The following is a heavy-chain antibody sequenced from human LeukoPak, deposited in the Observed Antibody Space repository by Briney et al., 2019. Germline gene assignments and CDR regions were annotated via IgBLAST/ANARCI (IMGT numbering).Heavy chain of an antibody. CDR3: ARDYSLTAMDV. CDR2: ISSSSDYI. CDR1: GFTFSGYT. V-gene: IGHV3-21*01. J-gene: IGHJ6*02. Sequence: PGGSLRLSCAASGFTFSGYTMNWVRQAPGKGLEWVSSISSSSDYIYYADSVQGRFTISRDNAKNSLYLQMNSLRAEDTAVYYCARDYSLTAMDVWGQETTVTVSS. D-gene: IGHD2-15*01.